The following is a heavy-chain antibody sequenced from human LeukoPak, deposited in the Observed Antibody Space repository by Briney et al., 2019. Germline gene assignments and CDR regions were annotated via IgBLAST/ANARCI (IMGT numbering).Heavy chain of an antibody. CDR1: GGSISSSNW. D-gene: IGHD3-22*01. CDR3: ARHLYDSSGYYYRTFDY. J-gene: IGHJ4*02. CDR2: IYHSGST. V-gene: IGHV4-4*02. Sequence: SGTLSLTCAVSGGSISSSNWWSWVRQPPGKGLEWIGEIYHSGSTNYNPSLKSRVTISVDKSKNQLSLKLSSVTAADTAVYYCARHLYDSSGYYYRTFDYWGQGTLVTVSS.